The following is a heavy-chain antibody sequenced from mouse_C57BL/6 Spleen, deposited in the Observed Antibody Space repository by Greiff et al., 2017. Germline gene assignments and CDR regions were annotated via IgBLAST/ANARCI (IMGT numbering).Heavy chain of an antibody. CDR1: GYTFTSYW. CDR2: IHPNSGST. D-gene: IGHD1-1*01. Sequence: QVQLQQSGAELVKPGASVKLSCKASGYTFTSYWMHWVKQRPGQGLEWIGMIHPNSGSTNYNEMFKSKATLTVDKSSSTAYMQLSSLTSEDSAVYYCARAGSSYYWYFDVWGTGTTGTVSS. CDR3: ARAGSSYYWYFDV. V-gene: IGHV1-64*01. J-gene: IGHJ1*03.